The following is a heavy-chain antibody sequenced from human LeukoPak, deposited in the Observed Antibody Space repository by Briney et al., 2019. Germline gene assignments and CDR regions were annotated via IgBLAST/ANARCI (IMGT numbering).Heavy chain of an antibody. Sequence: GASVKVSCKASGYTFSSYYVHWVRQAPGQGLEWMGWISAYNGNTNYAQKLQGRVTMTTDTSTSTAYMELRSLRSDDTAVYYCARDGNRKITMVRGGNYYYYMDVWGKGTTVTVSS. J-gene: IGHJ6*03. D-gene: IGHD3-10*01. CDR2: ISAYNGNT. V-gene: IGHV1-18*04. CDR1: GYTFSSYY. CDR3: ARDGNRKITMVRGGNYYYYMDV.